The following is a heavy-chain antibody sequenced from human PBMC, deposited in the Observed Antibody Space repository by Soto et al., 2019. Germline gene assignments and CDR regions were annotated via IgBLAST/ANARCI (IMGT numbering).Heavy chain of an antibody. V-gene: IGHV3-33*01. D-gene: IGHD3-10*01. CDR2: IWYDGSNK. Sequence: PGGSLRLSCAASGFTFSSYGMHWVRQAPGKGLEWVAVIWYDGSNKYYADSVKGRFTISRDNSKNTLYLQMNSLRAEDTAVYYCARDFGSRYGMDVWGQGTTVTVSS. J-gene: IGHJ6*02. CDR1: GFTFSSYG. CDR3: ARDFGSRYGMDV.